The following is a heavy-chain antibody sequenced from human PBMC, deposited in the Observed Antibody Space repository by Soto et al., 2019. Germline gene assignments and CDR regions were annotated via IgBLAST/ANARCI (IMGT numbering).Heavy chain of an antibody. V-gene: IGHV4-31*03. D-gene: IGHD4-17*01. CDR2: IYYSGAT. J-gene: IGHJ3*02. CDR1: AGSISSDNHY. CDR3: AIYGDYSFDN. Sequence: QVQLQESGPGLVKPSQTLSLTCTVSAGSISSDNHYWSWIRQHPGKGLEWIGYIYYSGATYYNPSLKSRVTISIDTSKNQVSLKLSSVTAADTAVFYCAIYGDYSFDNWGQGTMVTVSS.